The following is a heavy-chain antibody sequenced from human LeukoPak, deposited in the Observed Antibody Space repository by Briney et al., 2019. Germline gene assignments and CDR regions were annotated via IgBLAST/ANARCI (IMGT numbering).Heavy chain of an antibody. CDR2: ISGSGGST. J-gene: IGHJ5*02. CDR1: GFTFSSYA. D-gene: IGHD3-9*01. V-gene: IGHV3-23*01. Sequence: PGGSLKLSCAASGFTFSSYAMSWVRQAPGKGLEWVSAISGSGGSTYYADSVKGRFTISRDNSKNTLYLQMNSLRAEDTAVYYCAKQSYDILSVLWFDPWGQGTLVNVSS. CDR3: AKQSYDILSVLWFDP.